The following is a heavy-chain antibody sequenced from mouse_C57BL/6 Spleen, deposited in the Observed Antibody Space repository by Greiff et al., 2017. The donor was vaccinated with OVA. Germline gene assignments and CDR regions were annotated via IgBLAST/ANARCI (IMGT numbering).Heavy chain of an antibody. D-gene: IGHD1-1*01. J-gene: IGHJ3*01. CDR3: AQRHYGSSSFAY. CDR2: IWWNDDK. Sequence: QVTLKESGPGILQPSQTLSLTCSFSGFSLSTSNMGIGWIRQPSGKGLEWLAHIWWNDDKYYNPSLKSRLTISKDTSNKQVFLKITSVETADTATYYCAQRHYGSSSFAYWGQGTLVTVSA. V-gene: IGHV8-5*01. CDR1: GFSLSTSNMG.